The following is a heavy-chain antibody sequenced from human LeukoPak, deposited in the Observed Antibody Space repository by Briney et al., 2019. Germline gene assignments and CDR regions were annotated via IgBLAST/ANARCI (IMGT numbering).Heavy chain of an antibody. V-gene: IGHV3-30*02. CDR2: IRYDGTNK. J-gene: IGHJ4*02. CDR1: GFTFGNYG. Sequence: GGSLRLSCAASGFTFGNYGMHWVRRTPGKGLEWVAYIRYDGTNKYYADSVKGRFTISRDNYKNTLYLKMNNLRAEDTAVYYCAKDGVPSRWFGRNYFDYWGQGTLVTVSS. D-gene: IGHD3-10*01. CDR3: AKDGVPSRWFGRNYFDY.